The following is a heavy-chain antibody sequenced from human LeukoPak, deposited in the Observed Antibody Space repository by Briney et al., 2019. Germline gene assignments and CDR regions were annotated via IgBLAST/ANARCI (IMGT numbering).Heavy chain of an antibody. CDR3: ARDPLRIREPYSSSWP. V-gene: IGHV3-21*01. CDR2: ISSSSSYI. D-gene: IGHD6-13*01. Sequence: KPGGSLRLSCAASGFTFSSYSMNWVRQAPGKGLEWVSSISSSSSYIYYADSVKGRFTISRDNAKNSLYLQMNSLRAEDTAVYYCARDPLRIREPYSSSWPWGQGTLVTVSS. CDR1: GFTFSSYS. J-gene: IGHJ4*02.